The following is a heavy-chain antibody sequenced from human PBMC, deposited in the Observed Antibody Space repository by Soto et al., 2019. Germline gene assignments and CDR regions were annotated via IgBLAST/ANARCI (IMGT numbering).Heavy chain of an antibody. V-gene: IGHV3-33*01. J-gene: IGHJ4*02. CDR1: GFTFSSYG. CDR3: ATAIAAAGFFDY. CDR2: IWYDGSNK. Sequence: QVQLVESGGGVVQPGRSLRLSCAASGFTFSSYGMHWVRQAPGKGLEWVAVIWYDGSNKYYADSVKGRFTISRDNSKNTLYLQMNSLRAEDTAVYYCATAIAAAGFFDYWGQGTLVTVSS. D-gene: IGHD6-13*01.